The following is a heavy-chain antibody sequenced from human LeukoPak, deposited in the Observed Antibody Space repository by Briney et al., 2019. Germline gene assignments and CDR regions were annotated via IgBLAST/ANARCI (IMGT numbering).Heavy chain of an antibody. V-gene: IGHV4-39*01. J-gene: IGHJ3*02. Sequence: PSETLSLTCTVSGGSISSSSYYWGWIRQPPGKGLEWIGSIYHSGSTYYNPSLKSRVTISIDTPKNQFSLKLSSVTAADTAVYYCARQAPSSGTTFDIWGQGTLVTVSS. D-gene: IGHD6-19*01. CDR3: ARQAPSSGTTFDI. CDR1: GGSISSSSYY. CDR2: IYHSGST.